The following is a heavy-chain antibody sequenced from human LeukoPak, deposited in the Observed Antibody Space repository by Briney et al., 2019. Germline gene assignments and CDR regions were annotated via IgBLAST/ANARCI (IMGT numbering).Heavy chain of an antibody. CDR2: IGGGGENT. D-gene: IGHD1-14*01. V-gene: IGHV3-23*01. CDR3: AKVLTGSQDY. CDR1: GFTFNSYA. Sequence: GGSLRLSCAASGFTFNSYALSWVRQAPGKGLEWVSTIGGGGENTYYADSVKGRFTISRDSSKNTVYLHMKSLRAEGTAVYFCAKVLTGSQDYWGQGTLVTVTS. J-gene: IGHJ4*02.